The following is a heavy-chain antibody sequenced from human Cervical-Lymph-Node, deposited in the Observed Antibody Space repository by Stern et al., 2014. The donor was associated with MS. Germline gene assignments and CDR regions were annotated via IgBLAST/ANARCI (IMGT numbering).Heavy chain of an antibody. CDR3: ARRNGDLAFDY. D-gene: IGHD2-21*01. Sequence: EVQLVESGAEVKKPGESLQISCQGYGFSFTVHWIGWVRQMPGKSLEWIGNINPEDSEKRHRPSYHGQVTISVDKSISTAYLQWSSLRASDTAMYFCARRNGDLAFDYWGQGTLVTVSS. J-gene: IGHJ4*02. CDR1: GFSFTVHW. V-gene: IGHV5-51*01. CDR2: INPEDSEK.